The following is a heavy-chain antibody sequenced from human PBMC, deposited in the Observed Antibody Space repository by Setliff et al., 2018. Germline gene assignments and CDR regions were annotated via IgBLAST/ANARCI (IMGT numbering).Heavy chain of an antibody. CDR2: INTYNGKT. CDR1: GYTFTKYG. J-gene: IGHJ4*02. Sequence: ASVKVSCKASGYTFTKYGITWVRQAPGQGLEWMGYINTYNGKTRSIERFQGRLTLTIDTSTNTVFMELRNLRPDDTAIYYCARDGGGYCATTSCFHFDYWGQGTQVTVSS. D-gene: IGHD2-15*01. CDR3: ARDGGGYCATTSCFHFDY. V-gene: IGHV1-18*01.